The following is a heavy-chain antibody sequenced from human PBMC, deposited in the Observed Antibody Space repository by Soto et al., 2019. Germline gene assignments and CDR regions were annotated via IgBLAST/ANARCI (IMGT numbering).Heavy chain of an antibody. CDR2: INHSGST. V-gene: IGHV4-34*01. Sequence: SETLSLTCAVYGGSFSGYYWSWIRQPPGKGLEWIGEINHSGSTNYNPSLKSRVTISVDTSKNQFSLKLSSVTAADTAVYYCARRAQDAFDIWGQGTMVTVSS. CDR1: GGSFSGYY. CDR3: ARRAQDAFDI. J-gene: IGHJ3*02.